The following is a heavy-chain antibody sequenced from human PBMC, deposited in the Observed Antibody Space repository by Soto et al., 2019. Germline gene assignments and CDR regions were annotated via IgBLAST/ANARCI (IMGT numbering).Heavy chain of an antibody. D-gene: IGHD1-26*01. CDR1: GGTFTTQG. J-gene: IGHJ4*02. CDR3: ARDGIMGAPKDTYFDF. CDR2: FIPIFGTS. V-gene: IGHV1-69*01. Sequence: QVQLVQSGAEVKKPGSSVKVSCKASGGTFTTQGISWVRQAPVQGLEWMGGFIPIFGTSNYAQKFQGRVTITADRSTSTAYMELSSLRSDDTAMYYCARDGIMGAPKDTYFDFWGQGTLVTVSS.